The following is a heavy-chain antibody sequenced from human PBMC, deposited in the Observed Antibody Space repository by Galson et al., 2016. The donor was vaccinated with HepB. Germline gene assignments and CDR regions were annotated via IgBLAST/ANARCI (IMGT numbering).Heavy chain of an antibody. CDR3: ARGEIASRLDY. CDR2: IYSSGST. D-gene: IGHD6-6*01. V-gene: IGHV4-30-4*01. Sequence: TLSLTCAVSGTSISSGDYYWTWIRQPPGKGLEWIGYIYSSGSTSYNPSLKSRVTISIDKSEDQFSLKLSSVTAADTAVYYCARGEIASRLDYWGPRSLVTVSS. J-gene: IGHJ4*02. CDR1: GTSISSGDYY.